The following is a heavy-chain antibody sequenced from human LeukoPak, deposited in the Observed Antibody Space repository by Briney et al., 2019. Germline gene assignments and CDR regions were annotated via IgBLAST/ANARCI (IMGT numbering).Heavy chain of an antibody. CDR1: GFTFSSYA. Sequence: GGSLRLSCAASGFTFSSYAMSWVRQTPGKGLEWVSAITGSSGDTHNADSVKGRFTISRDNSKTTLFLQMNSLRAEDTAVYYCAKMAPDSSSWYYFDSWGQGTLVTVSS. CDR3: AKMAPDSSSWYYFDS. V-gene: IGHV3-23*01. J-gene: IGHJ4*02. CDR2: ITGSSGDT. D-gene: IGHD6-13*01.